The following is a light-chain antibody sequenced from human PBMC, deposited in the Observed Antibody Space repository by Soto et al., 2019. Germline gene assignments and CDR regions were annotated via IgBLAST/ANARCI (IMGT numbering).Light chain of an antibody. CDR2: YAS. V-gene: IGKV3-15*01. Sequence: EVVMTQSPATLSVSPGERVTLSCRASESVHSNLAWYQHKPGQGPSLLIYYASTRVTGGPDRFSGSGSWTEFTLTISSLQSEDFGVYYCQHYSNWPPTFGPGTKVEIK. CDR3: QHYSNWPPT. J-gene: IGKJ3*01. CDR1: ESVHSN.